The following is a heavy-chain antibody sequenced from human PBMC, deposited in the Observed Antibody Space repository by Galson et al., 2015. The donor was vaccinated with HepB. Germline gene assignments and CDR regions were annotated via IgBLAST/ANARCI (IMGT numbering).Heavy chain of an antibody. Sequence: SVKVSCKASGYTFNDYAIHWVRQAPGQRLEWMGWFNGGNGDAKYAQKFQGRLTITRDTSADTAYMELSSLRSEDTAVYYCAKDSGTFTPNFQGMDAWGQGTTVTFSS. CDR1: GYTFNDYA. CDR2: FNGGNGDA. D-gene: IGHD1-14*01. J-gene: IGHJ6*02. V-gene: IGHV1-3*01. CDR3: AKDSGTFTPNFQGMDA.